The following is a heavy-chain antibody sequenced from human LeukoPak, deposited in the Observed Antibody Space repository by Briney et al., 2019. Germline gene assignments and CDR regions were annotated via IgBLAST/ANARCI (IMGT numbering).Heavy chain of an antibody. CDR3: ARGVRGYYATSGYFLLNY. Sequence: ASLKVSCKASGYTFTTYDINWVRQATGQGLEWMGRMNPNSGNTGYAQKFQGRVTITRNTSISTAYMELSSLRSEDTAVYYCARGVRGYYATSGYFLLNYWGQGTLVTVSS. CDR2: MNPNSGNT. D-gene: IGHD3-22*01. J-gene: IGHJ4*02. CDR1: GYTFTTYD. V-gene: IGHV1-8*03.